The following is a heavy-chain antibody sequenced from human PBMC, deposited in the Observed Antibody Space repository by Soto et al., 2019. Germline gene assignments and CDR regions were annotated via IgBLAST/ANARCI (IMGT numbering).Heavy chain of an antibody. CDR2: INPSRDST. D-gene: IGHD2-2*01. CDR3: ARGFCTTTTCLVGDF. CDR1: GYTFTSYY. Sequence: QVQLVQSRAEVKKPGASVKISCKSSGYTFTSYYMHWVRQAPGQGLEWMGMINPSRDSTNYAQRFQGRVTMTRDTSTCTVYMDLSDLSSEDTAVYYCARGFCTTTTCLVGDFWGQGTLVTVSS. J-gene: IGHJ4*02. V-gene: IGHV1-46*01.